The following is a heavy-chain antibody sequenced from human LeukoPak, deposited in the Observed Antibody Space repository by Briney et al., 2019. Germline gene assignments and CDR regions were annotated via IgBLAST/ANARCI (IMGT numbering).Heavy chain of an antibody. J-gene: IGHJ5*02. D-gene: IGHD3-10*01. CDR3: ASQLWFGEPNWFDP. Sequence: PRGSLRLSCAASGFTFSSFGMNWVRQAPGKGLEWVSSITSSSYIYYADSVKGRFTISRDNAKNSLFLQMNSLRAEDTAVYYCASQLWFGEPNWFDPWGQGTLVTVSS. CDR2: ITSSSYI. V-gene: IGHV3-21*01. CDR1: GFTFSSFG.